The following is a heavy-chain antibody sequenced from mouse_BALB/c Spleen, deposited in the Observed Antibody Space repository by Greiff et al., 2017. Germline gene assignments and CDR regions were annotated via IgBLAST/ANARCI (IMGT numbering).Heavy chain of an antibody. J-gene: IGHJ3*01. V-gene: IGHV2-9*02. Sequence: VQLVESGPGLVAPSQSLSITCTVSGFSLTSYGVHWVRQPPGKGLEWLGVIWAGGSTNYNSALMSRLSISKDNSKSQVFLKMNSLQTDDTAMYYCARDPVYYGKGFAYWGQGTLVTVSA. CDR3: ARDPVYYGKGFAY. CDR2: IWAGGST. D-gene: IGHD1-1*01. CDR1: GFSLTSYG.